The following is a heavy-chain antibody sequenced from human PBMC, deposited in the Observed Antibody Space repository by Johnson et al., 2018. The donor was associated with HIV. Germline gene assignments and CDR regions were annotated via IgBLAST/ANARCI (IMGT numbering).Heavy chain of an antibody. J-gene: IGHJ3*02. V-gene: IGHV3-11*04. D-gene: IGHD7-27*01. Sequence: QVQLVESGGGLVKAGGSLRLSCSASGFTFSDYYMSWIRQAPGKGVEWVSYISSSGNTIYYADSVKGRFTISRDNAKNSLYLQMNSLRSEETAVYYCARDGRTGPYDFDIWGQGTMVTVSS. CDR3: ARDGRTGPYDFDI. CDR2: ISSSGNTI. CDR1: GFTFSDYY.